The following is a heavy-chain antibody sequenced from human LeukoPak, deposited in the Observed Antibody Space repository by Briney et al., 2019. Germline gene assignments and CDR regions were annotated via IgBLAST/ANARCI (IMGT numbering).Heavy chain of an antibody. CDR3: ARNMATVTTGVVSRHDAFDI. D-gene: IGHD4-11*01. V-gene: IGHV4-39*01. J-gene: IGHJ3*02. Sequence: SEILSLTCTVSGGSISSGNYYWGWIRQPPGKGLEWIGSIYNSGSTYYSTSLKSRVTISVDTSKNQFSLRLSSVTATDTAVYYCARNMATVTTGVVSRHDAFDIWGQGTMVTVSS. CDR2: IYNSGST. CDR1: GGSISSGNYY.